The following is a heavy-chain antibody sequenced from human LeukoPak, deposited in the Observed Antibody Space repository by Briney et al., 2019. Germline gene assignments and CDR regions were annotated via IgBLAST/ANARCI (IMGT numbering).Heavy chain of an antibody. V-gene: IGHV4-61*02. J-gene: IGHJ3*02. D-gene: IGHD5-24*01. CDR3: ASLRDGYNYGDAFDI. CDR1: GGSISSGSYY. Sequence: SETLSLTCTVSGGSISSGSYYWSWIRQPAGKGLEWIGRIYTSGSTNYNPSLKSRVTISVDTSKNQFSLKLSSVTAADTAVYYCASLRDGYNYGDAFDIWGQGTMVTVSS. CDR2: IYTSGST.